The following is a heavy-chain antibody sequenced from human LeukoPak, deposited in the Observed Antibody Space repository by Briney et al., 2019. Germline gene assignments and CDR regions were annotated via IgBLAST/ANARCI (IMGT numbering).Heavy chain of an antibody. CDR3: ARDYYDSSGTDV. CDR1: GGSFSGYY. D-gene: IGHD3-22*01. CDR2: INHSGST. V-gene: IGHV4-34*01. Sequence: SETLSLTCAVYGGSFSGYYWSWIRQPPGKGLEWIGEINHSGSTNYNPSLKSRVTISVDTSKNQFSLKLSSVTAADTAAYYCARDYYDSSGTDVWGKGTTVTVSS. J-gene: IGHJ6*04.